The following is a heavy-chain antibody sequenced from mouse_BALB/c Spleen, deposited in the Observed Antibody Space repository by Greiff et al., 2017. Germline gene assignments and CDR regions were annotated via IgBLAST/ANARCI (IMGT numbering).Heavy chain of an antibody. D-gene: IGHD1-3*01. Sequence: EVMLVESGGGLVKPGGSLKLSCAASGFAFSSYDMSWVRQTPEKRLEWVAYISSGGGSTYYPDTVKGRFTISRDNAKNTLYLQMSSLKSEDTAMYYCARRTRGDYWYFDVWGAGTTVTVSS. CDR3: ARRTRGDYWYFDV. V-gene: IGHV5-12-1*01. J-gene: IGHJ1*01. CDR1: GFAFSSYD. CDR2: ISSGGGST.